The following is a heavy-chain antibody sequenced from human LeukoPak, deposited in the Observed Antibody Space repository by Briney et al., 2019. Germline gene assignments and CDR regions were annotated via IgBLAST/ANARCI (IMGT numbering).Heavy chain of an antibody. V-gene: IGHV4-61*02. CDR1: GGSISSGSYY. D-gene: IGHD4-11*01. J-gene: IGHJ4*02. CDR3: ARADYSNQDY. Sequence: SETLSLTCTVSGGSISSGSYYWSWIRQPAGKGLEWIGRIYTGGSTNYNPSLKSRVTISVDTSKNQFSLKLSSVTAADTAVYYCARADYSNQDYWGQGTLVTVSS. CDR2: IYTGGST.